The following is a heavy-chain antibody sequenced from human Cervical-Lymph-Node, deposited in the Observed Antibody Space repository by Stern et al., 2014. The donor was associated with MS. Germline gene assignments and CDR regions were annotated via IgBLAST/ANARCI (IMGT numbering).Heavy chain of an antibody. V-gene: IGHV4-4*09. Sequence: QLQLQESGPGLVKPLETLSLSCTVSGGSFTDYYWSWIRQPPGKGLELMGTIYPAGSTHYRPSLNNRFTISLDTSKSQFSLRLTAVTASDTAVYFCARGGRMASMFYWGQGTLVTVSS. CDR1: GGSFTDYY. CDR2: IYPAGST. J-gene: IGHJ4*02. CDR3: ARGGRMASMFY. D-gene: IGHD5-24*01.